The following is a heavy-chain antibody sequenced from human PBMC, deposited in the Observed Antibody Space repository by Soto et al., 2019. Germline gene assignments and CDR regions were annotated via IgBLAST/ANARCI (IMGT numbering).Heavy chain of an antibody. Sequence: ASVKVSCKASGYTFTSYAMHWVRQAPGQRLEWMGWINAGNGNTKYSQKFQGRVTITRDTSASTAYMELSSLRSEDTAVYYCAREGSITMFGVVIIHPFDYWGQGTLVTVSS. CDR3: AREGSITMFGVVIIHPFDY. J-gene: IGHJ4*02. CDR2: INAGNGNT. D-gene: IGHD3-3*01. CDR1: GYTFTSYA. V-gene: IGHV1-3*01.